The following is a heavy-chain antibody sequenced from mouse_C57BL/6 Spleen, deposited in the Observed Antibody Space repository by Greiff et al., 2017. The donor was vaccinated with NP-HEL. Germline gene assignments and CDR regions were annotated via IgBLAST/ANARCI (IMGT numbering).Heavy chain of an antibody. Sequence: DVQLVESGPELVKPGASVKISCKASGYSFTGYYMNWVKQSPEKSLEWIGEINPSTGGTTYNQKFKAKATLTVDKSSSTAYMQLKSLTSEDSAVYYCARSWEYYFDYWGQGTTLTVSS. CDR3: ARSWEYYFDY. V-gene: IGHV1-42*01. D-gene: IGHD4-1*01. CDR1: GYSFTGYY. J-gene: IGHJ2*01. CDR2: INPSTGGT.